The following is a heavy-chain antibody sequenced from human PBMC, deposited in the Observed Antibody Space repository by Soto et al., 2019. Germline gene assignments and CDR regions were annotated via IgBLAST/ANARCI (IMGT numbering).Heavy chain of an antibody. CDR3: ARGDSTDCSNGVCSFFYNHDMDV. J-gene: IGHJ6*02. Sequence: ASVKVSCKASGYTFGNNDISWVRQATGQGLEWMGRINPKSGGTSTAQKFQGWVTMTTDTSISTASMELTRLTPDDTAIYYCARGDSTDCSNGVCSFFYNHDMDVWGQGTTVTVSS. CDR2: INPKSGGT. V-gene: IGHV1-2*04. D-gene: IGHD2-8*01. CDR1: GYTFGNND.